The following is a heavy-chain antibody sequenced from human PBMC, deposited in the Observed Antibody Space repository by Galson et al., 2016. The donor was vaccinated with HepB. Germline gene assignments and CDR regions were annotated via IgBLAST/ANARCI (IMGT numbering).Heavy chain of an antibody. D-gene: IGHD2-2*01. J-gene: IGHJ6*02. CDR1: GFTFSFSVYW. Sequence: SLRLSCAASGFTFSFSVYWMSWVRQAPGKGLEWVANIAGDGNKKYYVDSVKGRFSISRDNAGNSVSLQMSSLRVGDTAIYYCAKSNQPVAVPAGTGLGLDVWGQGTTVTVSS. CDR2: IAGDGNKK. CDR3: AKSNQPVAVPAGTGLGLDV. V-gene: IGHV3-7*02.